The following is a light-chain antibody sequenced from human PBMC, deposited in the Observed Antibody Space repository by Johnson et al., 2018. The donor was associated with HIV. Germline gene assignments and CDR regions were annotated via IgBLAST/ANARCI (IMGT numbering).Light chain of an antibody. J-gene: IGLJ1*01. CDR1: SSNIGNNY. Sequence: QSVLTQPPSVSAAPGQKVTISCSGSSSNIGNNYVSWYQQLPGTAPKLLIYENNRRPSGTTDRFSGSKSGTSATLAITGLPTGDEADYYCGTWDSSLSSYVFGTGTKVTVL. CDR2: ENN. CDR3: GTWDSSLSSYV. V-gene: IGLV1-51*01.